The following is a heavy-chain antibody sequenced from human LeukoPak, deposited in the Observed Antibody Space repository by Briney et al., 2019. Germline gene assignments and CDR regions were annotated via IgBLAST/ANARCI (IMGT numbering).Heavy chain of an antibody. CDR1: GFTVSSNH. J-gene: IGHJ6*02. Sequence: GGSLRLSCAASGFTVSSNHMSWVRQAPGKGLEWVSIIYTDGGAYYADSVKGRFTISRDSSNNTLYLQMNSLKAEDTAVCYCAKRPPSVAGVTYGMDVWGQGTTVTVSS. CDR3: AKRPPSVAGVTYGMDV. CDR2: IYTDGGA. V-gene: IGHV3-53*01. D-gene: IGHD6-19*01.